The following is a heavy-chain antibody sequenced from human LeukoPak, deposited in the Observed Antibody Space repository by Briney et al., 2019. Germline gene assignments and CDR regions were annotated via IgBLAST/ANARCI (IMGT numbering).Heavy chain of an antibody. J-gene: IGHJ4*02. Sequence: GASVKVSCKAFGYTFTNFDISWVRQAPGQGLEWMGGIIPIFGTANYAQKFQGRVTITTDESTSTAYMELSSLRSEDTAVYYCARVVPAANLAYYFDYWGQGALVTVSS. CDR1: GYTFTNFD. CDR3: ARVVPAANLAYYFDY. V-gene: IGHV1-69*05. CDR2: IIPIFGTA. D-gene: IGHD2-2*01.